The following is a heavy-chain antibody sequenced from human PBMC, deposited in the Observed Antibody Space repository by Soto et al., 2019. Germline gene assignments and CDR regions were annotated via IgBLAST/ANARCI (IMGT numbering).Heavy chain of an antibody. CDR2: IIPIFGTA. V-gene: IGHV1-69*13. J-gene: IGHJ4*02. CDR1: GYTFTRYN. Sequence: SVKVSCKPPGYTFTRYNIHWVRQAPGQGLEWMGGIIPIFGTANYAQKFQGRVTITADESTSTAYMELSSLRSEDTAVYYCAGEVVRGVIANYFDYWGQGTLVTVSS. D-gene: IGHD3-10*01. CDR3: AGEVVRGVIANYFDY.